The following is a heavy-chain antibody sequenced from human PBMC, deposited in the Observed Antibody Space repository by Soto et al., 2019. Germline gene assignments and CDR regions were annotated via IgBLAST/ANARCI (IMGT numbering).Heavy chain of an antibody. CDR1: RFTFSDYA. V-gene: IGHV3-23*01. CDR2: IGGDGGSP. J-gene: IGHJ4*02. D-gene: IGHD2-21*02. CDR3: AKDIVVVTATLDY. Sequence: GGSLRLSCAASRFTFSDYAMSWVRQAPGKGLEWVSVIGGDGGSPYYADSVKGRFTVSRDNSKNTLYLQMNSLRAEDTAVYYCAKDIVVVTATLDYWGQGTLVTVSS.